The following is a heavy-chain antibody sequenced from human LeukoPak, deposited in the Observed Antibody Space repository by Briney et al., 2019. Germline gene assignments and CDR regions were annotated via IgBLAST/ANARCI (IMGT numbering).Heavy chain of an antibody. Sequence: GGSLRLSCAASGFTFSSYAMHWVRQAPGKGLEWVAVISYDGSNKYYADSVKGRFTISRDNSKNTLYLQMNSLRAEDTAVYYCARERSMVRGVIDYWGQGTLVTVSS. V-gene: IGHV3-30-3*01. D-gene: IGHD3-10*01. J-gene: IGHJ4*02. CDR2: ISYDGSNK. CDR3: ARERSMVRGVIDY. CDR1: GFTFSSYA.